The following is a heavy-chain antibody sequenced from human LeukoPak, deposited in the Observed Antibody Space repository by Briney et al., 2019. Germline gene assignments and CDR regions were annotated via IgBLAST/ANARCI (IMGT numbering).Heavy chain of an antibody. CDR1: GFTFSGYW. Sequence: GGSLRLSCAASGFTFSGYWMSWVRQAPGKGLEWVANIKQDGSEKYYVDSVKGRFTISRDNAKNSLYLQMNSLRAEDTAVYYCARGAVRIAAAGRFDYWGQGTLVTVSS. D-gene: IGHD6-13*01. V-gene: IGHV3-7*03. CDR3: ARGAVRIAAAGRFDY. CDR2: IKQDGSEK. J-gene: IGHJ4*02.